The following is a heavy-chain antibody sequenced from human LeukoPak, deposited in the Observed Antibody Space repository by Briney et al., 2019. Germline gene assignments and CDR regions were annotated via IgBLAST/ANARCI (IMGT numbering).Heavy chain of an antibody. V-gene: IGHV3-21*01. CDR3: ARRGIAVAGTDY. CDR2: ISSSSSYI. Sequence: GGSLRLSCAASGFTFSSCAVHWVRQAPGKGLEWVSSISSSSSYIYYADSVKGRFTISRDNAKNSLYLQMNSLRAEDTAVYYCARRGIAVAGTDYWGQGTLVTVSS. D-gene: IGHD6-19*01. CDR1: GFTFSSCA. J-gene: IGHJ4*02.